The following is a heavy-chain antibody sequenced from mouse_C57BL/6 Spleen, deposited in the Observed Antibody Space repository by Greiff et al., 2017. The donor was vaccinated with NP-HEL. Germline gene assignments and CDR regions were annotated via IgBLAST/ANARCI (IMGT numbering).Heavy chain of an antibody. D-gene: IGHD2-1*01. CDR2: IDPSDSYT. Sequence: QVQLQQPGAELVRPGTSVKLSCKASGYTFTSYWMHWVKQRPGQGLEWIGVIDPSDSYTNYNQKFTGKATLTVDTSSRTAYMQLSSLTSEDSAVYNCARSTIYGRGVDYWGKGTTLTVSS. J-gene: IGHJ2*01. V-gene: IGHV1-59*01. CDR3: ARSTIYGRGVDY. CDR1: GYTFTSYW.